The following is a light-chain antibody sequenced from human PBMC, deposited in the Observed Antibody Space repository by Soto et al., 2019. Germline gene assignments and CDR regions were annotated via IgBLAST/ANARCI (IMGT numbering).Light chain of an antibody. CDR2: DAS. J-gene: IGLJ1*01. Sequence: QSALTQPASVSGSPGQSITISCTGSTSDVGGYNYVSWYQQHPGKAPNLMIYDASNRPSGVSNRFSGSKSGSTASLTISGLQAEDEADYYCSSYTSSSTYVFGTGTKVTVL. CDR3: SSYTSSSTYV. CDR1: TSDVGGYNY. V-gene: IGLV2-14*01.